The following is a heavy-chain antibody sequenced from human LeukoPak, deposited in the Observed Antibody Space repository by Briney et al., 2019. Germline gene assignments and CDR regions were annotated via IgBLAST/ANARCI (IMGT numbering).Heavy chain of an antibody. CDR1: GGSISSYY. J-gene: IGHJ5*02. V-gene: IGHV4-4*07. Sequence: PSETLSLTCTVSGGSISSYYWSWIRKPAGKGLEWIGRIHTSGSTNYNPSLKTRVTISVDTSKNQFSLKLRSVTAADTAVYYCARSLYRVRGVKNWFDPWGQGTLVTVSS. CDR3: ARSLYRVRGVKNWFDP. CDR2: IHTSGST. D-gene: IGHD3-10*01.